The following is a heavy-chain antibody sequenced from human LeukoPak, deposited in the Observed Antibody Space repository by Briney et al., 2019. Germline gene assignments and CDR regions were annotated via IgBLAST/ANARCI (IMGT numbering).Heavy chain of an antibody. D-gene: IGHD3-16*01. CDR1: DGSISSSLYY. J-gene: IGHJ3*02. CDR2: IYYSGST. V-gene: IGHV4-39*01. Sequence: SETLSLTCTVSDGSISSSLYYWGWIRPPPGQELVWIVIIYYSGSTYYNPSLKSRVTISVETSKNQCSLRLSSVTAADTAVYYCARQGDWGRAFDIWGQGTMVTVSS. CDR3: ARQGDWGRAFDI.